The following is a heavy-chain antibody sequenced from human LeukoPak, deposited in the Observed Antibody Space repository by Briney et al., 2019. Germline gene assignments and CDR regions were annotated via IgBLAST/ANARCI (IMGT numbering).Heavy chain of an antibody. CDR3: ASIPPDYGGNPWGVDY. D-gene: IGHD4-23*01. CDR1: GFTFGDYA. CDR2: ISGSGGST. J-gene: IGHJ4*02. Sequence: GGSLRLSCTASGFTFGDYAMSWVRQAPGKGLEWVSAISGSGGSTYYADSVKGRFTISRDNSKNTLYLQMNSLRAEDTAVYYCASIPPDYGGNPWGVDYWGQGTLVTVSS. V-gene: IGHV3-23*01.